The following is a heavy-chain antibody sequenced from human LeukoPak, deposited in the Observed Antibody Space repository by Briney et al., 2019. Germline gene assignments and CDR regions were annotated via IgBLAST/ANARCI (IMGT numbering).Heavy chain of an antibody. V-gene: IGHV1-24*01. Sequence: ASVKVSCKVSGYTLTELSMHWVRQAPGKGLEWMGGFDPEDGETIYAQKFRGRVTMTEDTSTDTAYMELSSLRSEDTAVYYCATGIGLTVAFDIWGQGTMVTVSS. CDR1: GYTLTELS. J-gene: IGHJ3*02. D-gene: IGHD4/OR15-4a*01. CDR3: ATGIGLTVAFDI. CDR2: FDPEDGET.